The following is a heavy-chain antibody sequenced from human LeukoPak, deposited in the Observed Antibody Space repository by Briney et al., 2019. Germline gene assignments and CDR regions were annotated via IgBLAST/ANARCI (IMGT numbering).Heavy chain of an antibody. Sequence: TGGSLRLSCSASGFTFSTYEMDWVRQTPGKGLEWVAHIISGGTTQYYADSVRGRFTVSRDNAKNSLYLHMNSLRAEDTAVYYCARDTVDGPFVTSLDYWGQGALVTVSS. J-gene: IGHJ4*02. CDR3: ARDTVDGPFVTSLDY. V-gene: IGHV3-48*03. CDR2: IISGGTTQ. CDR1: GFTFSTYE. D-gene: IGHD5-12*01.